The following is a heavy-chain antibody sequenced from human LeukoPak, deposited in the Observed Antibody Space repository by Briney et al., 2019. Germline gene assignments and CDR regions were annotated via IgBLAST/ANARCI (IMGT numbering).Heavy chain of an antibody. CDR1: GFTFSSYA. D-gene: IGHD1-1*01. CDR2: ISGSGGST. CDR3: ARDRAGQRMGYDGFDI. J-gene: IGHJ3*02. V-gene: IGHV3-23*01. Sequence: PGGSLRLSCAASGFTFSSYAMSWVRQAPGKGLEWVSAISGSGGSTYYADSVKGRFITSRDNSKNTLYLQMNSLRAEDTAVYYCARDRAGQRMGYDGFDIWGQGTMVTVSS.